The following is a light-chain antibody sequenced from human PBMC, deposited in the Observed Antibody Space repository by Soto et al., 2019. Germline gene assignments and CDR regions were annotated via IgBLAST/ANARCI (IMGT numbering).Light chain of an antibody. J-gene: IGKJ4*01. CDR1: QSVGSN. CDR2: GAS. CDR3: QQYKNWPPLT. V-gene: IGKV3-15*01. Sequence: EILMTQSPATLSVSPGERATLSCRASQSVGSNLAWYQKKPGQAPRLLIYGASTRATGIPARFSGSGSGTEFTLTISSLQSEDFAVYYCQQYKNWPPLTFGGGTKVEIK.